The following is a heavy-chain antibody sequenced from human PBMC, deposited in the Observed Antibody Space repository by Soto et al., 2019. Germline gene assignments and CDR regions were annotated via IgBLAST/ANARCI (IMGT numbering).Heavy chain of an antibody. J-gene: IGHJ6*02. V-gene: IGHV1-69*12. D-gene: IGHD3-22*01. CDR1: GGTFSSYA. Sequence: QVQLVQSGAEVKKPGSSVKVSCKASGGTFSSYAISWVRQAPGQGLEWMGGIIPIFGTANYAQKFQGRVTITADESTSKAYMELSSLRSEDTAVYYCARDFYDSSGSINYYGMDVWGQGTTVTVSS. CDR2: IIPIFGTA. CDR3: ARDFYDSSGSINYYGMDV.